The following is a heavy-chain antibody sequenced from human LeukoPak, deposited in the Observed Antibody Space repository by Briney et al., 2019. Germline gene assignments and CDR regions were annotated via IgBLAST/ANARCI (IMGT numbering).Heavy chain of an antibody. V-gene: IGHV1-46*04. J-gene: IGHJ4*01. CDR3: ARVSTQDPIYYGAGRYDY. Sequence: ASVKASCKSSGYMFTSYYLHWVRQAPGQGLEWMGIINPSGGGISYPQKLQGRVTITSNTSRSTVYMGLSSLRSEDTAVYFCARVSTQDPIYYGAGRYDYWGQGTLVTVSS. CDR1: GYMFTSYY. D-gene: IGHD3-10*01. CDR2: INPSGGGI.